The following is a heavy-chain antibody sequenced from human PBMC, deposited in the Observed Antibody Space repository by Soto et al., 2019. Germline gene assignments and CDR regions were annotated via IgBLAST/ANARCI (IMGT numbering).Heavy chain of an antibody. J-gene: IGHJ5*02. CDR3: ARGPAAHGWFDP. D-gene: IGHD2-2*01. CDR2: TYYSGST. V-gene: IGHV4-59*01. CDR1: GGSISSYY. Sequence: PSETLSLTCTVSGGSISSYYWSWIRQPPGKGLEWIGYTYYSGSTNYNPSLKSRVTISVDTSKNQFSLKLSSVTAADTAVYYCARGPAAHGWFDPWGQGTLVTVS.